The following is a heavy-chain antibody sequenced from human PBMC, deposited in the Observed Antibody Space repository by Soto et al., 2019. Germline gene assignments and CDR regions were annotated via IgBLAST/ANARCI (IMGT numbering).Heavy chain of an antibody. D-gene: IGHD4-17*01. J-gene: IGHJ4*02. CDR1: GFTFSSYG. CDR3: AKESRTTDFDY. V-gene: IGHV3-30*18. Sequence: QVQLVESGGGVVQPGRSLRLSCAASGFTFSSYGMHWVRQAPGKGLEWVAVISYDGSNKYYADSVKGRFTISRDNSKNTLYLQMNRLRAEDTAVYYCAKESRTTDFDYWGQGTLVTVSS. CDR2: ISYDGSNK.